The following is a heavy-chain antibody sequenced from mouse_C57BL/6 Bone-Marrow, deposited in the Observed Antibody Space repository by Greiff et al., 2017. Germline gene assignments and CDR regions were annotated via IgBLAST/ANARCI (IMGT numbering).Heavy chain of an antibody. D-gene: IGHD2-3*01. Sequence: QVQLKESGAELARPGASVKLSCKASGYTFTSYGISWVKQRTGQGLEWIGEIYPRSGNTYYNEKFKGKATLTADKSSSTAYMGLRSLTSEDSAVYFCARDDGFNFDYWGQGTTLTVSS. CDR3: ARDDGFNFDY. CDR1: GYTFTSYG. CDR2: IYPRSGNT. J-gene: IGHJ2*01. V-gene: IGHV1-81*01.